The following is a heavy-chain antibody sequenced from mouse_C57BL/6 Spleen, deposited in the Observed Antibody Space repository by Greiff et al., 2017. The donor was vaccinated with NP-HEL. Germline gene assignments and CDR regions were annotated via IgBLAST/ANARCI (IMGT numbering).Heavy chain of an antibody. J-gene: IGHJ3*01. CDR3: ARSNDGYYPLFAY. V-gene: IGHV1-82*01. CDR2: IYPGDGDT. D-gene: IGHD2-3*01. CDR1: GYAFSSSW. Sequence: VQLQQSGPELVKPGASVKISCKASGYAFSSSWMNWVKQRPGKGLEWIGRIYPGDGDTNYNGKFKGKATLTADKSSSTAYMQLSSLTSEDSAVYFCARSNDGYYPLFAYWGQGTLVTVSA.